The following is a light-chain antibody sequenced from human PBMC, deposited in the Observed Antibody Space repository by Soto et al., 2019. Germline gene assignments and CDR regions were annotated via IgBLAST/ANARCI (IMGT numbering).Light chain of an antibody. CDR2: GAS. Sequence: IQMTQSPSSLSAPVGDTISITCRSFQTIAKSLNWYQQRPGKAPKLLIFGASNLHNGVPSRFSATVSGTEFSLTITSLQPEDFATYYCQQLFDSPITFGQGARLEIK. J-gene: IGKJ5*01. CDR1: QTIAKS. V-gene: IGKV1-9*01. CDR3: QQLFDSPIT.